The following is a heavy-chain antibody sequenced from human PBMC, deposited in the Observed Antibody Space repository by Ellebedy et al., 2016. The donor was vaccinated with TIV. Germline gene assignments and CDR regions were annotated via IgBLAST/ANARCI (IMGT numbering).Heavy chain of an antibody. J-gene: IGHJ6*02. CDR3: ARDVPAYGMDV. CDR1: GFTFSSYA. Sequence: PGGSLRLSCAASGFTFSSYAMSWVRQAPGKGLEWVSYISSSSSYIYYADSVKGRFTISRDNAKKSLYLQMNSLRAEDTAVYYCARDVPAYGMDVWGQGTTVSVSS. V-gene: IGHV3-21*05. CDR2: ISSSSSYI.